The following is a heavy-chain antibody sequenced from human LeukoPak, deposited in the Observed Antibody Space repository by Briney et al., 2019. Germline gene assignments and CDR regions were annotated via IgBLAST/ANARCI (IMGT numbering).Heavy chain of an antibody. J-gene: IGHJ4*02. CDR2: IYYSGST. CDR1: GGSIITRSYN. CDR3: ARRSVAVENYFDY. Sequence: PSETLSLTCTVSGGSIITRSYNWGWIRQPPGEGLEWIGSIYYSGSTNYNPSLKSRVTIYVDTSKNQFSLRLTSVTAADTAVYYCARRSVAVENYFDYWGQGSLVTVSS. D-gene: IGHD6-19*01. V-gene: IGHV4-39*01.